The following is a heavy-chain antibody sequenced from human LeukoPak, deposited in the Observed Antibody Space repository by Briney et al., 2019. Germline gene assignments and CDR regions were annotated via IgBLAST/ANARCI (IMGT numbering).Heavy chain of an antibody. Sequence: SETLSLTCTVSSGSISTSNYYWGWVRQPPGKALEWIGNIFYSGSTNYNPSLKSRVTISVDTSKNQFSLKLSSVTAADTAVYYCARGSYYYGSGSYSLRRSIYYYYYMDVWGKGTTVTISS. V-gene: IGHV4-61*05. CDR2: IFYSGST. J-gene: IGHJ6*03. D-gene: IGHD3-10*01. CDR1: SGSISTSNYY. CDR3: ARGSYYYGSGSYSLRRSIYYYYYMDV.